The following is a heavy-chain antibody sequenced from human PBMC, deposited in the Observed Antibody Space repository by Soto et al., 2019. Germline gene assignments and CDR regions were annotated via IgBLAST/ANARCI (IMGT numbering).Heavy chain of an antibody. J-gene: IGHJ5*02. Sequence: GGSLRLSCAASGFTFSDAWMSWVRDAPGKGLDWVGRIKSKSDGGTTEYAAPVRGRFTISRDDSKNTLYLQMNSLKTEDTAVYYCTTDLWRIAVVVGSTGYFNPWGQGTPVTVS. CDR1: GFTFSDAW. V-gene: IGHV3-15*01. CDR3: TTDLWRIAVVVGSTGYFNP. CDR2: IKSKSDGGTT. D-gene: IGHD2-15*01.